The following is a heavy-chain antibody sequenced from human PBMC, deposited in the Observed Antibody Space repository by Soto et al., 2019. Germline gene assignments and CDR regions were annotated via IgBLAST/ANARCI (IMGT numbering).Heavy chain of an antibody. CDR2: ISAYNGNT. J-gene: IGHJ6*02. D-gene: IGHD5-18*01. CDR1: GYTFTSYG. V-gene: IGHV1-18*01. CDR3: ARDFPLPFYTATVTFQYYYYGMDV. Sequence: ASVKVSCKASGYTFTSYGISWVRQAPGQGLEWMGWISAYNGNTNYAQKLQGRVTMTTDTSTSTAYMELRSLRSDDTAVYYCARDFPLPFYTATVTFQYYYYGMDVWGQGTTVTVSS.